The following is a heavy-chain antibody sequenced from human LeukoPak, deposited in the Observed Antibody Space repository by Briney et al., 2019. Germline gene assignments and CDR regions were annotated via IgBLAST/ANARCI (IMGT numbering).Heavy chain of an antibody. J-gene: IGHJ3*02. D-gene: IGHD2-15*01. Sequence: SGPTLVKPTQTLTLTCTFSGFSLSTSGVGVGWFRQPPRKALEWLAHIYWDDAKRYCPSLKNRLTITQDTSNKQVVLTMTNMDPVDTATYYCAHTVTYSLGDAFDIWGQGTMVTVSS. CDR2: IYWDDAK. CDR1: GFSLSTSGVG. V-gene: IGHV2-5*02. CDR3: AHTVTYSLGDAFDI.